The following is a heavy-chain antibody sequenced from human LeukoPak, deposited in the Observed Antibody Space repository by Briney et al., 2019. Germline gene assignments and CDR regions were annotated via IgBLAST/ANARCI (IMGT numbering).Heavy chain of an antibody. V-gene: IGHV5-51*01. CDR2: INPADSVT. J-gene: IGHJ4*02. CDR1: GYSFSSHG. D-gene: IGHD2-15*01. CDR3: ARRYCSGGTCYYFDY. Sequence: GESLKISCEAFGYSFSSHGIVWVRQMPGKGLEWMGIINPADSVTIYSPSFQGQVTISADKSITTAYLQWSSLKASDTAMYYCARRYCSGGTCYYFDYWGQGALVTVSS.